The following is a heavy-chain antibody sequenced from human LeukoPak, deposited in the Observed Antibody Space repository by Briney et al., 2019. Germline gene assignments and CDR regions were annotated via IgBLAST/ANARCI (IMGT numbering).Heavy chain of an antibody. CDR2: IYYSGST. V-gene: IGHV4-59*12. CDR1: GGSISFYY. D-gene: IGHD3-22*01. Sequence: SETLSLTCTVSGGSISFYYWSWIRQPPGKGLEWIGSIYYSGSTYYNPSLKSRVTISVDTSKNQFSLKLSSVTAADTAVYYCARANYYDSSGYYSFYYYYYMDVWGKGTTATVSS. CDR3: ARANYYDSSGYYSFYYYYYMDV. J-gene: IGHJ6*03.